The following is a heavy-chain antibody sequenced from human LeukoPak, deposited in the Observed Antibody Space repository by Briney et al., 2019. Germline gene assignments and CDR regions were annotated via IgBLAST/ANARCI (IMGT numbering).Heavy chain of an antibody. CDR1: GYSFTSYW. CDR2: IYPGDSDT. Sequence: GESLKISCKDSGYSFTSYWIGWVRQMPGKGLEWMGIIYPGDSDTRYSPSFQGQVTISADKSITTAYLQWNSLKASDTAMYYCARVPAYESSGYSYYFDSWGQGTLVTVSS. CDR3: ARVPAYESSGYSYYFDS. D-gene: IGHD3-22*01. V-gene: IGHV5-51*01. J-gene: IGHJ4*02.